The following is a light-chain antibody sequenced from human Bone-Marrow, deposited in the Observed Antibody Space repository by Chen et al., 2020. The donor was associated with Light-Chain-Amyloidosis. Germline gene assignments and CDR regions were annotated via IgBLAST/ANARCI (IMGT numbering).Light chain of an antibody. J-gene: IGKJ1*01. V-gene: IGKV1-39*01. Sequence: DIQMTQYPSSLSAFIGDRVTITCRASQSISTYLNWYQQKPGKAPKLLIYGSSSLQSGGPSRFSGSGSGTDFTLTISSLQPEDFATYYCQQSYRTPWTFAQGTKVEIK. CDR1: QSISTY. CDR2: GSS. CDR3: QQSYRTPWT.